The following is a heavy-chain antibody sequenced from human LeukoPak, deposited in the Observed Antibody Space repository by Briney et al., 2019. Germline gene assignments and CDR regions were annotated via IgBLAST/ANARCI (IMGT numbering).Heavy chain of an antibody. V-gene: IGHV3-53*01. CDR1: GFTVSSNY. D-gene: IGHD3-22*01. Sequence: PGGSLRLSCAASGFTVSSNYMSWVRQAPGKGLEWVSVIYSGGSTYYADSVKGRFTISRDNSKNTLYLQMNSLRAEDTAVYYCARIYDSSGYYIDYWGQGTLVTVSS. CDR2: IYSGGST. CDR3: ARIYDSSGYYIDY. J-gene: IGHJ4*02.